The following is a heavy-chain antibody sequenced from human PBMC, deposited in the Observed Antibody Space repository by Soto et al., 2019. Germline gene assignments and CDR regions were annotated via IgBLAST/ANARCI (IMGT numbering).Heavy chain of an antibody. CDR2: ISWNSGSI. V-gene: IGHV3-9*01. CDR3: AKAYFYGDYTSPFDY. J-gene: IGHJ4*02. CDR1: GFTFDGYA. D-gene: IGHD4-17*01. Sequence: VQLVESGGGLVQPGRSLRLSCAASGFTFDGYAMHWVRQAPGKGLEWVSGISWNSGSIGYADSVKGRFTISRDNAKKSLYLQMNSLRVEDTALYYCAKAYFYGDYTSPFDYWGQGTLVTVAS.